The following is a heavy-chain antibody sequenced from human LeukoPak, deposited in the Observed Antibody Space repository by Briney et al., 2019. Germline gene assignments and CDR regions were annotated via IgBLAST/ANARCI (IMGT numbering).Heavy chain of an antibody. CDR2: INHSGST. J-gene: IGHJ4*02. CDR3: ARAGVTGTGDFDY. Sequence: SETLSLTCTVSGYSISSGYYWGWIRQPPGKGLEWIGEINHSGSTNYNPSLKSRVTISVDTSKNQFSLKLSSVTAADTAVYYCARAGVTGTGDFDYWGQGTLVTVSS. V-gene: IGHV4-38-2*02. CDR1: GYSISSGYY. D-gene: IGHD2-21*02.